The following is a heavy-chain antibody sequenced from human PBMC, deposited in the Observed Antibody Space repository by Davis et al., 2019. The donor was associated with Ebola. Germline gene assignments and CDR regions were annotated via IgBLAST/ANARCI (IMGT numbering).Heavy chain of an antibody. V-gene: IGHV4-4*07. CDR3: AREGNYYYNAMDV. CDR2: IYASGST. Sequence: PSETLSLTCSVSGGSISNYYWGWIRQPAEKGLEWIGRIYASGSTDYNPSLKSRVTMSVDTSKNQFSLKLSSVTAADTAVYYCAREGNYYYNAMDVWGQGTTITVSS. CDR1: GGSISNYY. J-gene: IGHJ6*02.